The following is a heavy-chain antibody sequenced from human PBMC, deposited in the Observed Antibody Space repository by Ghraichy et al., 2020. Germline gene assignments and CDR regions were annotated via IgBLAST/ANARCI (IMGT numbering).Heavy chain of an antibody. J-gene: IGHJ4*02. CDR2: INRDGNDK. D-gene: IGHD1-7*01. V-gene: IGHV3-7*01. CDR3: ATNSAWNYGY. CDR1: GFTFSSHW. Sequence: GGSLRLSCAASGFTFSSHWMSWVRQAPGKGLEWVANINRDGNDKYYMGSVRDRFTISRDNAKNSLYLQMNSLRAEDTAVYHCATNSAWNYGYWGQGTLVTVSS.